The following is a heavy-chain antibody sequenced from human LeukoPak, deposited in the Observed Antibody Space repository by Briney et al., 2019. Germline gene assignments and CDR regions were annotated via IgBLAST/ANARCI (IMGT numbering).Heavy chain of an antibody. V-gene: IGHV1-2*02. CDR2: INPNSGGT. Sequence: ASVKVSCKASGYTFTGYYMHWVRQAPGQGLEWMGWINPNSGGTNYAQKFQGGVTMTRDTSISTAYMELSRLRSDDTAVYYCARDRTAVAGIKQFDYWGQGTLVTVSS. J-gene: IGHJ4*02. CDR3: ARDRTAVAGIKQFDY. CDR1: GYTFTGYY. D-gene: IGHD6-19*01.